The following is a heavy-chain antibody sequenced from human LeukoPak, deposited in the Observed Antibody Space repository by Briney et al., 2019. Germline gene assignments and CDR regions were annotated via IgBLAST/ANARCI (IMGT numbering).Heavy chain of an antibody. V-gene: IGHV4-34*01. D-gene: IGHD2-2*01. CDR3: ARHSRAIWYFDL. CDR1: GFTFSTYG. CDR2: INHSGTT. J-gene: IGHJ2*01. Sequence: PGGSLGLSCAASGFTFSTYGMNWVRQAPGKGLEWIGEINHSGTTNYNPSLKSRVTISADTSKNQFSLKLSSVTAADTAVYYCARHSRAIWYFDLWGRGTLVTVSS.